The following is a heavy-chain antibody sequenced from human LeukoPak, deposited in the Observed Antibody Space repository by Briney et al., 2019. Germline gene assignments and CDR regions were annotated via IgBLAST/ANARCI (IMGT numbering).Heavy chain of an antibody. J-gene: IGHJ6*02. CDR3: VKGTGTKYYYYGMDV. CDR2: ISFNGGST. CDR1: GFTFSSYA. D-gene: IGHD3/OR15-3a*01. V-gene: IGHV3-64D*09. Sequence: AGGSLRLSCSASGFTFSSYALHWVRQAPGKGLEYISSISFNGGSTYYADSVKGRFTISRDNSKSTLYLQMSSLRADDTAVYYCVKGTGTKYYYYGMDVWGQGTTVTVSS.